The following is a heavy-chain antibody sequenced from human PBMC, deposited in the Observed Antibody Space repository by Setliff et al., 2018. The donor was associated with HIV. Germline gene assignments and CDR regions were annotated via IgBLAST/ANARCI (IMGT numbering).Heavy chain of an antibody. J-gene: IGHJ3*01. Sequence: SLTCTVSGGSIIINDYYWGWIRQSPGKGLEWIGSIVYSGTTYYNVSLESRVTISVDTSKNQFSLKLSSVTAADTAVYYCVRSGYSGHFDVWGQGTMVTVS. V-gene: IGHV4-39*01. CDR2: IVYSGTT. CDR3: VRSGYSGHFDV. D-gene: IGHD5-12*01. CDR1: GGSIIINDYY.